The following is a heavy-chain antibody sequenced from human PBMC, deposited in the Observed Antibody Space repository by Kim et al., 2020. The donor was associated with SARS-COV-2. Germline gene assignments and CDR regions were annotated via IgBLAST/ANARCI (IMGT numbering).Heavy chain of an antibody. D-gene: IGHD3-9*01. Sequence: GRFTISRDNSKNTLYLEMNSLRAEDTAVYYCARDPRYYDILTGYYNYFDYWGQGTLVTVSS. CDR3: ARDPRYYDILTGYYNYFDY. J-gene: IGHJ4*02. V-gene: IGHV3-30*07.